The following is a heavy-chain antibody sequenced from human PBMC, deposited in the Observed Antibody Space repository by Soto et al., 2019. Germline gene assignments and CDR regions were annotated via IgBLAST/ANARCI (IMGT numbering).Heavy chain of an antibody. J-gene: IGHJ4*02. D-gene: IGHD3-3*01. CDR3: AKDLNAFWSGLDY. Sequence: QVQLVESGGGEVQPGRSLRLSCAASGFTFSNYGMHWVRQAPGKGLEWVAVISDDGRNKYYVDSVKGRFTISRDNSKNTLYLQMNSLRGDDTAVFYCAKDLNAFWSGLDYWGQGTLVTVSS. V-gene: IGHV3-30*18. CDR2: ISDDGRNK. CDR1: GFTFSNYG.